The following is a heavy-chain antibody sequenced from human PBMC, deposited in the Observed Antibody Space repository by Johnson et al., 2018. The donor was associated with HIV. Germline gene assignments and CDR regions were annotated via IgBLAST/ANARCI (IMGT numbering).Heavy chain of an antibody. CDR2: ISYDGSNK. CDR3: ARDGEDSTSSSGAFDI. Sequence: QVQLVESGGGVVQPGRSLRLSCAASGFTSSSYAMHWVRQAPGKGLEWVAVISYDGSNKYYAAPVKGRFPISRDNSKNTLYLQLNSLRAEETAVYYCARDGEDSTSSSGAFDIWGQGTMVTVSS. J-gene: IGHJ3*02. CDR1: GFTSSSYA. D-gene: IGHD6-6*01. V-gene: IGHV3-30-3*01.